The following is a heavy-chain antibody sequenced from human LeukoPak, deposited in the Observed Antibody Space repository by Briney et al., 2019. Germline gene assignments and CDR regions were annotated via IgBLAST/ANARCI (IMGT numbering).Heavy chain of an antibody. CDR1: GGSISSYY. CDR2: IYYSGST. Sequence: PSETLSLTCTVSGGSISSYYWSWIRQPPGKGLEWIGYIYYSGSTNYNPSPKSRVTISVDTSKNQFSLKLSSVTAADTAVYYCARGRDSSGYYYGSHDYWGQGTLVTVSS. CDR3: ARGRDSSGYYYGSHDY. D-gene: IGHD3-22*01. J-gene: IGHJ4*02. V-gene: IGHV4-59*01.